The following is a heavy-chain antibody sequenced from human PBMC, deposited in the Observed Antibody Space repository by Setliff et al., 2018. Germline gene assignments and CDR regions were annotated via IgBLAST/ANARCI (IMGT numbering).Heavy chain of an antibody. D-gene: IGHD6-19*01. J-gene: IGHJ4*02. CDR3: ASHNPTRRAVDSTPIDY. CDR2: ISGDSRSI. Sequence: PGGSLRLSCAASGISLNDHYMSWVRQAPGKGLEWISYISGDSRSIYYADSVKGRFTISRDNSKNTLYLQMDSLRAEDTAMYHCASHNPTRRAVDSTPIDYWGQGTLVTVSS. V-gene: IGHV3-11*01. CDR1: GISLNDHY.